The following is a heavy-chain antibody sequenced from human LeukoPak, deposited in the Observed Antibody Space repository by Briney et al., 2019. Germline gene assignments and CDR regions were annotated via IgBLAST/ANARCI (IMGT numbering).Heavy chain of an antibody. Sequence: GGSLRLSCAASGFTFSSYWMSWVRQAPGKGLEWVANIKQDGSEKYYVDSVKGRFTISRDNDKNSLYLQMNSLRAEDTAVYYCARDGIMVRGVIITPDFDYWGQGTLVTVSS. V-gene: IGHV3-7*01. CDR2: IKQDGSEK. CDR1: GFTFSSYW. CDR3: ARDGIMVRGVIITPDFDY. D-gene: IGHD3-10*01. J-gene: IGHJ4*02.